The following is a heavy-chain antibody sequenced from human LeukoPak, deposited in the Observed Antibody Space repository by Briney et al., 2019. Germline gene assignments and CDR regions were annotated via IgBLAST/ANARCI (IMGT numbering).Heavy chain of an antibody. J-gene: IGHJ5*02. CDR2: IKQDGSEK. CDR3: ARYPGSGSYLPSNNWFDP. V-gene: IGHV3-7*01. Sequence: GGSLRLSCAASGFTFSSYWMSWVRQAPGKGLEWVANIKQDGSEKYYVDSMKGRFTISRDNAKNSLYLQMNSLRAEDTAVYYCARYPGSGSYLPSNNWFDPWGQGTLVTVSS. CDR1: GFTFSSYW. D-gene: IGHD3-10*01.